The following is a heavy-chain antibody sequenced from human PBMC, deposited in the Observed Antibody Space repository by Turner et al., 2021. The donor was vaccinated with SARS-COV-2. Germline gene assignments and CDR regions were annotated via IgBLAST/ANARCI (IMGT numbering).Heavy chain of an antibody. J-gene: IGHJ6*02. CDR1: EFNFGAYA. V-gene: IGHV3-23*01. D-gene: IGHD3-10*02. CDR2: ISGAGGIP. Sequence: EVRLLESGGDLVQPGGSLRLSCAASEFNFGAYAMNWVRQTPGKGLEWVAAISGAGGIPYYADSVKGRFTIFRDNSEYTLFLQMNSLGVEDTAVYYCAKGLGEYVFYVMDVWGQGTTVTVSS. CDR3: AKGLGEYVFYVMDV.